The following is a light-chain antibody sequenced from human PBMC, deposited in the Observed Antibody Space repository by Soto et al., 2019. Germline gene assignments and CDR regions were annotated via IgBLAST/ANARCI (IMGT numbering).Light chain of an antibody. CDR2: DVS. V-gene: IGLV2-14*01. CDR1: SSDVGGYNY. Sequence: QSALTQPASVSGSPGQSITISCTGTSSDVGGYNYVSWYQQHPGKAPKLMIYDVSNRPSGVSNHFSGSKSGNTASLTISGLQAEDEADYYCSSYTSSSTPRVFGGGTKVTVL. J-gene: IGLJ2*01. CDR3: SSYTSSSTPRV.